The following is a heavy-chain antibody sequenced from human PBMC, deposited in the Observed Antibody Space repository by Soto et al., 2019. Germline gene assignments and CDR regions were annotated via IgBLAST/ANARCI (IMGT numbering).Heavy chain of an antibody. Sequence: QVQLVQSGAEVKKPGSSVKVSCKASGGTFSSYTISWVRPAPGQGLEWMGRIIPILGIAHYAQKFQGRVTIAAEESPSTSYMALLSLRSEDTAVYSSARVTLAYDVPAYWGQGTLVTFS. V-gene: IGHV1-69*02. CDR1: GGTFSSYT. CDR3: ARVTLAYDVPAY. CDR2: IIPILGIA. J-gene: IGHJ4*02. D-gene: IGHD5-12*01.